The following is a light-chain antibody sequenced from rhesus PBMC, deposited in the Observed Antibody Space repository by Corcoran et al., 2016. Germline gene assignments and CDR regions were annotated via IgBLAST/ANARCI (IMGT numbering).Light chain of an antibody. CDR3: MQHKALPLT. Sequence: DIVMTQTPLSLPVTPGEPASISCRSSQSLLHTDGYTYLDWYLQKPGKSPQLLFYGGSNRASGVPARFSGSGSGTDFTLKISKVEAEDVGVYYCMQHKALPLTFGGGTKVELK. V-gene: IGKV2-61*01. CDR2: GGS. CDR1: QSLLHTDGYTY. J-gene: IGKJ4*01.